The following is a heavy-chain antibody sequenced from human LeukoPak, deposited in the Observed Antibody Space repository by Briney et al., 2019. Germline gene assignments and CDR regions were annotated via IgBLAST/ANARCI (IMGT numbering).Heavy chain of an antibody. CDR3: AGNWNSAVWFPYYYYGLDV. J-gene: IGHJ6*02. CDR2: IYSGGST. CDR1: GFTVNNNY. V-gene: IGHV3-66*01. Sequence: GGSLRLSCTASGFTVNNNYMSWVRQAPGKGPEWVSIIYSGGSTYYADSVKGRFTISRDNSKNTLYLQMNSLRAEDTAVYYCAGNWNSAVWFPYYYYGLDVWGQGTTVTVSS. D-gene: IGHD1-7*01.